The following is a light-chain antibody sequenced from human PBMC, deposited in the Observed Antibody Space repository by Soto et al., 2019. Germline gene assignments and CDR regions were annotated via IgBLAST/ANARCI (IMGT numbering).Light chain of an antibody. J-gene: IGKJ1*01. CDR2: DAS. V-gene: IGKV3-11*01. Sequence: IVLTQSPPTLSLSPGERATLSCRASQSVSSHLAWYQQKPGQAPRLLIYDASNRATGIPARFSGSGSGTDLTLTISSLEPEDFAVYYCQQRGNWPPTFGQGTKVDIK. CDR1: QSVSSH. CDR3: QQRGNWPPT.